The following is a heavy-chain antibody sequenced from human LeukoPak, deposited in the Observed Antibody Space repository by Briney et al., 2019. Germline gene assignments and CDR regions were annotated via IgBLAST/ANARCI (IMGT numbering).Heavy chain of an antibody. Sequence: GGSLRLSCAASGFTFSGSAMHWVRQASGKGLEWVGRIRSKVNSYATAYAASVKGRFTISRDDSKNTAYLQMNSLKTEDTAVYYCTSPIHYGDYDYYYGMDVWGQGTTVTVSS. V-gene: IGHV3-73*01. CDR1: GFTFSGSA. CDR3: TSPIHYGDYDYYYGMDV. D-gene: IGHD4-17*01. CDR2: IRSKVNSYAT. J-gene: IGHJ6*02.